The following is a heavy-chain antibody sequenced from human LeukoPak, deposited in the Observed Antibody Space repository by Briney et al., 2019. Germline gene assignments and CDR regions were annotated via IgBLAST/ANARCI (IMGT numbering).Heavy chain of an antibody. D-gene: IGHD3-10*01. J-gene: IGHJ5*02. CDR1: GGSISSYH. V-gene: IGHV4-59*01. Sequence: SETLSLTCTVSGGSISSYHWNWLRQSPGKEPEWMGYIYYSGSTNYNPSLKSRVTISVDTSKDQFSLKLSSVTAADTAVYYCARGKLPSISMIRGVRHTSWFDTWGQGTLVTVSA. CDR3: ARGKLPSISMIRGVRHTSWFDT. CDR2: IYYSGST.